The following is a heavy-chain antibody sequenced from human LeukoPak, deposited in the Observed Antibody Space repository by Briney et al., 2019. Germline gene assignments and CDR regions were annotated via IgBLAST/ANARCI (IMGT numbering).Heavy chain of an antibody. J-gene: IGHJ3*02. D-gene: IGHD3-10*02. CDR1: GYIFSNYG. Sequence: ASVKVSCKASGYIFSNYGISWMRQAPGQGLEWMGWISGYNDKTNYAQKVQGRVTMTTDTSTSTAYMELRSLRSDDTAVYCCARVMLRGGQDAFDIWGQGTMVTVSS. CDR2: ISGYNDKT. CDR3: ARVMLRGGQDAFDI. V-gene: IGHV1-18*01.